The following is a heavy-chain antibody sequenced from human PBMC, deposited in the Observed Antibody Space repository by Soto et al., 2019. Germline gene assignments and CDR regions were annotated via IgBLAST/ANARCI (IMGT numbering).Heavy chain of an antibody. V-gene: IGHV1-18*04. Sequence: ASVKVTCKASGYTFRSYDIIWVRQAPGQGLEWMGWISAYSGNAKYSQNLQGRVTLTTDTSTSTAFMELSSLRSDDTAVYYCAMGKGSPWGQGTLVPVSS. D-gene: IGHD7-27*01. CDR1: GYTFRSYD. J-gene: IGHJ5*02. CDR2: ISAYSGNA. CDR3: AMGKGSP.